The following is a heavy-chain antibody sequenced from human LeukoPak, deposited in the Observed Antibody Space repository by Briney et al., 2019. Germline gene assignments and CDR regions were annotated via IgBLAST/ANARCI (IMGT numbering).Heavy chain of an antibody. V-gene: IGHV3-30*02. Sequence: GGSLRLSCAASGFTFSSFGMHWIRQAPGKGLEWVAFIRHDESDKYYADSVKGRFTISRDNAKNSLYLQMNSLRAEDTAVYYCARDQLWSGYSDYWGQGTLVTVSS. CDR2: IRHDESDK. CDR3: ARDQLWSGYSDY. CDR1: GFTFSSFG. J-gene: IGHJ4*02. D-gene: IGHD3-3*01.